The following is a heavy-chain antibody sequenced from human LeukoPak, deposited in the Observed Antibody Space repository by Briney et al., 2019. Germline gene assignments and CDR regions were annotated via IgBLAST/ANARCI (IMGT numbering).Heavy chain of an antibody. CDR1: GGSFSGYY. D-gene: IGHD4-17*01. V-gene: IGHV4-34*01. CDR3: ARVGSDRYGEENKNWFDP. CDR2: INHSGST. Sequence: SETLSLTCAVDGGSFSGYYWSWIRQPPGKRLEWIGKINHSGSTNYNPSLKSRVTISVDTSKNQFSLKLSSVTAADTAVYYCARVGSDRYGEENKNWFDPWGQGTLVTVSS. J-gene: IGHJ5*02.